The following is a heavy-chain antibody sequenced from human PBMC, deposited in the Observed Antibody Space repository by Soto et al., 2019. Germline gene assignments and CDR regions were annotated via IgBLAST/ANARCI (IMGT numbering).Heavy chain of an antibody. Sequence: GSLRLSCAASGFTFTRYSMNWVRQAPGKGLEWVSSISSTTNYIYYGESLKGRLTISRDNAKNSMYPQMNTLRAEDTAVYYCARESEDLSSNLDYWGQGTLVTVSS. CDR2: ISSTTNYI. CDR1: GFTFTRYS. CDR3: ARESEDLSSNLDY. J-gene: IGHJ4*02. V-gene: IGHV3-21*06.